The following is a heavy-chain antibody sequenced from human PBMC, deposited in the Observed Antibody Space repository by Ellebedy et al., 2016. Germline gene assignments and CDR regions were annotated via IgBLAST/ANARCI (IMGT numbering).Heavy chain of an antibody. Sequence: GESLKISCVVSGFSVSSNYMSWVRQAPGKGLEWVSMTSPGGTMHYADYVRGRFTISRDNSKNTLYLQMNSLTADDTAVYFCVKSGHSYAWSNWGQGTLVTVSS. J-gene: IGHJ4*02. D-gene: IGHD5-18*01. CDR3: VKSGHSYAWSN. V-gene: IGHV3-53*01. CDR2: TSPGGTM. CDR1: GFSVSSNY.